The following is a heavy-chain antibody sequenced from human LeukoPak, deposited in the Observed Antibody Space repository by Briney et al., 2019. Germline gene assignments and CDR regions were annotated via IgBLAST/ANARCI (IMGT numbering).Heavy chain of an antibody. CDR2: IYYSGRT. CDR3: ARRRYYDSSGYLE. CDR1: GDSVSRSDSY. Sequence: SETLSLTCTILGDSVSRSDSYWDWIRQPPGKGLEWIGTIYYSGRTYYSPSLKSRVTLSVDMSNNQFSLTLSSVTAADTALYFCARRRYYDSSGYLEWGQGTLVTVSS. V-gene: IGHV4-39*01. D-gene: IGHD3-22*01. J-gene: IGHJ1*01.